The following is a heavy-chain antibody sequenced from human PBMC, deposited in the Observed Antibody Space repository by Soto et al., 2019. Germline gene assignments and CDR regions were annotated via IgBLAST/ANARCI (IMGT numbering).Heavy chain of an antibody. CDR3: AREEQSRYYYMDV. V-gene: IGHV1-69*08. J-gene: IGHJ6*03. CDR1: GGTFSSYT. CDR2: IIPILGIA. Sequence: QVQLVQSGAEVKKPGSSVKVSCKASGGTFSSYTISWVRQAPGQGLEWMGRIIPILGIANYAQKFQGRVTITADKSTSTAYMELSSLRSEDTAVYYCAREEQSRYYYMDVWGKGTTVTVSS. D-gene: IGHD1-1*01.